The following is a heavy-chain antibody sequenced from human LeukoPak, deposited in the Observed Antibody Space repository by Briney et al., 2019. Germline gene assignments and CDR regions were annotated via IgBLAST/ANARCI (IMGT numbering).Heavy chain of an antibody. CDR1: GGSISSGNYY. Sequence: PSETLSLTCTVSGGSISSGNYYWSWIRQPAGKGLEWIGRIYTSGNTNYNPSLKSRVTISTDTSKNQFSLRLSSVTAADTAVYYCARDHPTPTTGYMDVWGKGTTVTVSS. CDR2: IYTSGNT. V-gene: IGHV4-61*02. J-gene: IGHJ6*03. CDR3: ARDHPTPTTGYMDV. D-gene: IGHD1-26*01.